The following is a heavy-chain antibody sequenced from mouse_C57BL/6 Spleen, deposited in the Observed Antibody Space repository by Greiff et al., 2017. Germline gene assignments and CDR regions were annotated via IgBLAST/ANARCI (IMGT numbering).Heavy chain of an antibody. Sequence: QVQLQQSGAELMKPGASVKLSCKATGYTFTGYWIEWVKQRPGHGLEWIGKILPGSGGTNYNEKFKGKATFTADTSSNTAYMQLSSLTTEDSAIYYCASLHYGSSQFAYWGQGTLVTVSA. D-gene: IGHD1-1*01. CDR3: ASLHYGSSQFAY. J-gene: IGHJ3*01. CDR2: ILPGSGGT. CDR1: GYTFTGYW. V-gene: IGHV1-9*01.